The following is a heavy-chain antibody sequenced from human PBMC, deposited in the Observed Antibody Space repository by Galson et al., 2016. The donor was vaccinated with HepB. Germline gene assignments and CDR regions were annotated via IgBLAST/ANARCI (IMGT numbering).Heavy chain of an antibody. J-gene: IGHJ4*02. V-gene: IGHV3-23*01. CDR3: ARNKEVGLRTEWAY. D-gene: IGHD1-26*01. Sequence: SLRLSCAASGFTFSNYAMIWVRQAPGKGLEWVPGISDSGTGPWYEASVKGRFTISRDNSKNTVYLQMNNVRVEDTAVYYCARNKEVGLRTEWAYWGQGTLVTVSS. CDR1: GFTFSNYA. CDR2: ISDSGTGP.